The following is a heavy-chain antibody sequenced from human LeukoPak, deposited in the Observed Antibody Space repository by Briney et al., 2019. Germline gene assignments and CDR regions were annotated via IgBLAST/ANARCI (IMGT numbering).Heavy chain of an antibody. J-gene: IGHJ5*02. CDR1: GFTFTSYA. Sequence: GGSLRLSCAASGFTFTSYAMTWVRQAPGKGLEWVSGISGSVVSTYYADSVRGRFTISRDNSKNMLYLEMNSLRGEDTAVYYCARSVGATTDWFDPWGQGTQVIVSS. V-gene: IGHV3-23*01. CDR3: ARSVGATTDWFDP. D-gene: IGHD1-26*01. CDR2: ISGSVVST.